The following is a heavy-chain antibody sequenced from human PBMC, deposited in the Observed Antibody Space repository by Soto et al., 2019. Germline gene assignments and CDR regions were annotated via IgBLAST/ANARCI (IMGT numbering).Heavy chain of an antibody. CDR1: GYTFTGYY. J-gene: IGHJ6*02. Sequence: ASVKVSCKASGYTFTGYYMHWVRQAPGQGLEWMGWINPNSGGTNYAQKFQGRVTMTRDTSISTAYMELSRLRSDDTAAYYCARAWDWSGYYFYYYYVMDVWGQGTTVTVSS. CDR2: INPNSGGT. D-gene: IGHD3-3*01. CDR3: ARAWDWSGYYFYYYYVMDV. V-gene: IGHV1-2*02.